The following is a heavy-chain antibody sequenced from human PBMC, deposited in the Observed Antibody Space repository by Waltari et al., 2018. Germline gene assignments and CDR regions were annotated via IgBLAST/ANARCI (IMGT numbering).Heavy chain of an antibody. D-gene: IGHD3-22*01. CDR3: ARPRYYYDSSGYSVYFDY. J-gene: IGHJ4*02. CDR1: GGSISSSSYY. Sequence: QLQLQESGPGLVKPSETLSLTCTVSGGSISSSSYYWGWIRQPPGKGLEWIGSIYYSGITYYNPSLKSRVTISVDTSKNQFSLKLSSVTAADTAVYYCARPRYYYDSSGYSVYFDYWGQGTLVTVSS. V-gene: IGHV4-39*01. CDR2: IYYSGIT.